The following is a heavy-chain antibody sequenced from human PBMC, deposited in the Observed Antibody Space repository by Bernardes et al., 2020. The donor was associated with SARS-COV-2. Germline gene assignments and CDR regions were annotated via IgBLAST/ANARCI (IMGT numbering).Heavy chain of an antibody. V-gene: IGHV4-34*01. J-gene: IGHJ4*02. CDR1: GGSFSGSY. D-gene: IGHD2-15*01. CDR2: INHSGST. Sequence: SETLSLTCAVYGGSFSGSYWSWIRQPPGKGLEWIGEINHSGSTDYNPSLKSRVTISLDASRNQISLRLNSVTAADTAVYYCARELGYCSGGRCYGGTFDYWGQGTLVTVSS. CDR3: ARELGYCSGGRCYGGTFDY.